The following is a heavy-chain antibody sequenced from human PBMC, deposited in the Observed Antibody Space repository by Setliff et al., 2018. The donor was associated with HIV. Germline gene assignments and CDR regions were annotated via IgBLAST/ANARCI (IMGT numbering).Heavy chain of an antibody. CDR1: GFNFKTYG. D-gene: IGHD6-13*01. J-gene: IGHJ4*02. Sequence: GGSLRLSCAASGFNFKTYGMTWVRQAPGKGLDWVAHIGSSNHGIHYTASVQGRFTVSRDNAKNSLYLQMNSLRAEDMALYYCAKGRYSSSWYYFDYWGQGTLVTVS. CDR2: IGSSNHGI. CDR3: AKGRYSSSWYYFDY. V-gene: IGHV3-48*04.